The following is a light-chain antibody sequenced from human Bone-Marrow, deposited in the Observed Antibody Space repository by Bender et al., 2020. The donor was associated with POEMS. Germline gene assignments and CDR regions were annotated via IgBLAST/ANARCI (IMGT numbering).Light chain of an antibody. V-gene: IGLV1-44*01. J-gene: IGLJ3*02. CDR2: STY. CDR3: CSYAGSRTWV. Sequence: QSVLTQSPSASGTPGQRVTISCSGRSSNIGSNSVNWYQQVPGAAPKLLIYSTYHRPSGVPDRFSGSKSGTSASLAISGLQSEDEADYFCCSYAGSRTWVFGGGTKLTVL. CDR1: SSNIGSNS.